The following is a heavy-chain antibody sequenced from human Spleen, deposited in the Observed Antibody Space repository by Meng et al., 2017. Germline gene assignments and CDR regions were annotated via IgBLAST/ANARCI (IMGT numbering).Heavy chain of an antibody. Sequence: SVKVSCKALGGIFSNYVIGWVRQAPGQGLEWMGGINAVFGTTNYAQKFQGRVTITTDESTSTAYMELSSLRSEDTAVYYCARDTERYCSGGSCYNPRMDVWGQGTTVTVSS. CDR1: GGIFSNYV. CDR2: INAVFGTT. D-gene: IGHD2-15*01. CDR3: ARDTERYCSGGSCYNPRMDV. J-gene: IGHJ6*02. V-gene: IGHV1-69*05.